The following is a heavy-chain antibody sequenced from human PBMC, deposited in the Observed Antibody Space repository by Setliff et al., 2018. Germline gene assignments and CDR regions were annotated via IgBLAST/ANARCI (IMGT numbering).Heavy chain of an antibody. D-gene: IGHD3-10*01. CDR3: MSTPSGTYSTYYCYYNMDV. CDR1: GFTFSNAW. Sequence: PGGSLRLSCAASGFTFSNAWMSWVRQAPGKGLEWVGQIKRKTDGETTDYAAPVKGRFIISRDDSKRTLYLQMNSLKNEDTALYYCMSTPSGTYSTYYCYYNMDVWGKGTQVTVSS. CDR2: IKRKTDGETT. V-gene: IGHV3-15*01. J-gene: IGHJ6*03.